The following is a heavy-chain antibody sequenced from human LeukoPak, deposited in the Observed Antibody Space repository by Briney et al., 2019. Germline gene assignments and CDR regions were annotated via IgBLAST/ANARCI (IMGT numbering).Heavy chain of an antibody. CDR3: ARLQFGENWFDP. D-gene: IGHD3-16*01. V-gene: IGHV5-51*01. CDR2: IYPGDSDT. Sequence: ASVKVSRKGSGYSFTSYWIGWVRQMPGKGLEWMGIIYPGDSDTRYSPSFQGQVTISADKSISTAYLQWSSLKASDTAMYYCARLQFGENWFDPWGQGTLVTVSS. J-gene: IGHJ5*02. CDR1: GYSFTSYW.